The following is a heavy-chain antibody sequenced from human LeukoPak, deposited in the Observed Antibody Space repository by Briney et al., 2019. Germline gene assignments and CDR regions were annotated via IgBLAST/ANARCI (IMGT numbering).Heavy chain of an antibody. V-gene: IGHV4-30-4*08. CDR1: GGAISSDDYY. J-gene: IGHJ3*02. CDR3: AGLPNNDLWSSSYSGAFEI. Sequence: SETLSLTCTVSGGAISSDDYYWNWIRQPPGKGLEWIGYIYYGGSTYSNPSLQSRLTIAVDASKNQFSLRLSSVTAADTAVYYCAGLPNNDLWSSSYSGAFEIWGQGTMVTVSS. CDR2: IYYGGST. D-gene: IGHD3-3*01.